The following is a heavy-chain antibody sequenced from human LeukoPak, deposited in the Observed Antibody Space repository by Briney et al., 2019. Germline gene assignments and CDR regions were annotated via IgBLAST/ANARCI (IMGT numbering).Heavy chain of an antibody. CDR1: GYSFTSYW. J-gene: IGHJ5*02. CDR2: IYPDDSDT. V-gene: IGHV5-51*01. D-gene: IGHD2-2*01. CDR3: ARQYQLQGDWFDP. Sequence: GESLKISCKGSGYSFTSYWIGWVRQMPGKGLEWMGIIYPDDSDTRYSPSFQGQVTISADKSISTAYLQWSSLKASDTAMYYCARQYQLQGDWFDPWGQGTLVTVSS.